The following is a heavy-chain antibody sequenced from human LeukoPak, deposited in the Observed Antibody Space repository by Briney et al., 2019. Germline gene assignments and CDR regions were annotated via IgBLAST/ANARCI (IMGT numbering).Heavy chain of an antibody. CDR1: GFTFSSYA. CDR3: AKDRRVDDILTGYFDY. J-gene: IGHJ4*02. CDR2: ISGSGGST. D-gene: IGHD3-9*01. V-gene: IGHV3-23*01. Sequence: GGSLRLSCAASGFTFSSYAMSWVRQAPGRGLEGVSAISGSGGSTYYADSVKGRFTISRDNSKNTLYLQMNSLRAEDTAVYYCAKDRRVDDILTGYFDYWGQGTLVTVSS.